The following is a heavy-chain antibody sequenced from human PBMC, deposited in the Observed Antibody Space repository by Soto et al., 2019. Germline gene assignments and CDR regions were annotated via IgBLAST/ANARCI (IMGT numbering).Heavy chain of an antibody. CDR1: GYSFTSYW. V-gene: IGHV5-51*01. Sequence: GESLKIACQGSGYSFTSYWIGWVRQMPGKALEWMGIIYPGDSDTRYSPSFQGQVTISADKSISTAYLQWSSLKASDTAMYYCARSGYGTGYGYFDYGGQGSLVNVS. D-gene: IGHD5-12*01. CDR3: ARSGYGTGYGYFDY. CDR2: IYPGDSDT. J-gene: IGHJ4*02.